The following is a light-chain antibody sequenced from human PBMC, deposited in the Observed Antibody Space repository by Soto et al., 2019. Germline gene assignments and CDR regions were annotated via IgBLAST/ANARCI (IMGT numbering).Light chain of an antibody. Sequence: DIEMTQSPSTLSASVGDRVTITCRASQTISSWLAWYQQKPGKAPNLLIYDASSLESGVPSMFSWRGSGPEFTLTISSPEPDDFATYYCYRYHSYPLTFGGGTKVEIK. CDR2: DAS. CDR1: QTISSW. J-gene: IGKJ4*01. V-gene: IGKV1-5*01. CDR3: YRYHSYPLT.